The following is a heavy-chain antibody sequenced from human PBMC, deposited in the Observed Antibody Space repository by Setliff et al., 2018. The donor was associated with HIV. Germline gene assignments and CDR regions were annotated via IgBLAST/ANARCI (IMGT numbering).Heavy chain of an antibody. CDR3: ARGRAGTGLDP. CDR2: IHSTGRT. Sequence: PSETLSLTCTVSGDSIIDSYWSWVRQPPGKGLEWIGYIHSTGRTNYSPSLKSRVTTSVDTSKIHFSLRLRSVTAADTAVYYCARGRAGTGLDPWGQGTLVTVSS. D-gene: IGHD6-13*01. V-gene: IGHV4-4*09. CDR1: GDSIIDSY. J-gene: IGHJ5*02.